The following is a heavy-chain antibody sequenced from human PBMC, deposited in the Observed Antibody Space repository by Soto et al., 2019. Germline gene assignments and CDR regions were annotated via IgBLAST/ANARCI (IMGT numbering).Heavy chain of an antibody. CDR2: IMPVLDTA. Sequence: QVQLVQSGAEVKKPGSSVKVSCQASGGTFNNFAFTWVRQAPGQGLEWLGGIMPVLDTANNAQRYQGRVTITADEFTSTVYMEMSSLISDDTAVYYCVRDCRGAVAGSEFDHGGQGTLVTVSS. V-gene: IGHV1-69*01. CDR1: GGTFNNFA. CDR3: VRDCRGAVAGSEFDH. J-gene: IGHJ4*02. D-gene: IGHD6-19*01.